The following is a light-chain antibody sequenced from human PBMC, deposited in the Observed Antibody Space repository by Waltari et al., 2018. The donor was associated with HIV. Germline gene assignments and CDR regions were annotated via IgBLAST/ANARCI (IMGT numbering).Light chain of an antibody. CDR1: SSDVGVYNY. Sequence: QSALTQPASVSGSPGQSITISCTGTSSDVGVYNYVSLYQQHPGKAPKLMIYEVSNRPSGVSNRFSGSKSGNTASLTISGLQAEDEADYYCSSYTTRNTRVFGGGTTLTVL. CDR2: EVS. V-gene: IGLV2-14*01. J-gene: IGLJ3*02. CDR3: SSYTTRNTRV.